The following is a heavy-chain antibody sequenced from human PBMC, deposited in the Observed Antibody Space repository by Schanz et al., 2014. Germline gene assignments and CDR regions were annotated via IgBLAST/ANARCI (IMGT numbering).Heavy chain of an antibody. CDR3: ARDRGYCSGGSCLAFDY. V-gene: IGHV3-30-3*01. J-gene: IGHJ4*02. Sequence: QLVGSGGGLIQPGGSLRLSCAASGFTFSSYAMHWVRQAPGKGPEWVAVISYDGSNKYYADSVKGRFTISRDNSKNTLYLQMNTLRAEDTAVYYCARDRGYCSGGSCLAFDYWGQGTLVTVSS. CDR2: ISYDGSNK. CDR1: GFTFSSYA. D-gene: IGHD2-15*01.